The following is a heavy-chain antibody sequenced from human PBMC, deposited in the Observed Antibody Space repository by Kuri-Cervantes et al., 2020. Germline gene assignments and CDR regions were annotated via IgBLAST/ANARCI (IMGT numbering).Heavy chain of an antibody. D-gene: IGHD3-22*01. CDR1: GGSISSGGYF. CDR3: ASSSRYYDSSGYYSGDWFDP. J-gene: IGHJ5*02. V-gene: IGHV4-30-4*08. Sequence: SETLSLTCTVSGGSISSGGYFWSWIRQPPGKGLEWIGYIYYSGSTYYNPSLKSRVTISVDTSKNQFSLKLSSVTAADTAVYYCASSSRYYDSSGYYSGDWFDPWGQGTLVTVSS. CDR2: IYYSGST.